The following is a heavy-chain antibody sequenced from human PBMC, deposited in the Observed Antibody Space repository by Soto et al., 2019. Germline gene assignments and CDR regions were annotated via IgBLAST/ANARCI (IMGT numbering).Heavy chain of an antibody. CDR3: AKGSCSGGLCYRDDS. D-gene: IGHD2-15*01. CDR2: ISGSGDIT. CDR1: AFTFSAYA. V-gene: IGHV3-23*01. Sequence: PGGSLRLSCAASAFTFSAYAMSWVRQAPGKGLEWVSTISGSGDITNYADSVKGRFTISRDNSKNRLYLQMNSLRGDDTAVYYCAKGSCSGGLCYRDDSWGQGTLVTLSS. J-gene: IGHJ4*02.